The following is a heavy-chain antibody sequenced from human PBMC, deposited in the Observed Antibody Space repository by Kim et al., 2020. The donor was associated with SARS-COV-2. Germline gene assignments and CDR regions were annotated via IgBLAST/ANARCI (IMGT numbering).Heavy chain of an antibody. CDR2: ISYDGSNK. J-gene: IGHJ6*02. D-gene: IGHD5-18*01. CDR3: AGGTAMVPLYGMDV. V-gene: IGHV3-30*04. Sequence: GGSLRLSCAASGFTFSSYAMHWVRQAPGKGLEWVAVISYDGSNKYYADSVKGRFTISRDNSKNTLYLQMNSLRAEDTAVYYCAGGTAMVPLYGMDVWGQG. CDR1: GFTFSSYA.